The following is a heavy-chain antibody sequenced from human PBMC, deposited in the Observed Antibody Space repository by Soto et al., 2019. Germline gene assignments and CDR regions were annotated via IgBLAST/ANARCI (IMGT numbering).Heavy chain of an antibody. V-gene: IGHV3-74*01. CDR1: EFTFSTHW. Sequence: EVQLVESGGGLVQPGGSLRLSCAASEFTFSTHWMHWVRQVPEKGLVWVSRINGDGSQTTYADSVRGRLTISRDNAKNTLYLQMNNLRVEDTAVYYCAGDSPHDSTVAGDYWGQGTLVTVSS. CDR3: AGDSPHDSTVAGDY. J-gene: IGHJ4*02. CDR2: INGDGSQT. D-gene: IGHD3-22*01.